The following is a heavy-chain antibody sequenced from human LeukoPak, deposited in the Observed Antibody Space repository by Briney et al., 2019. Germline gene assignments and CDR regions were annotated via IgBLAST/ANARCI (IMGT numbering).Heavy chain of an antibody. V-gene: IGHV3-23*01. CDR1: GFTFSSYA. J-gene: IGHJ4*02. D-gene: IGHD2-15*01. CDR2: ISGSGGST. CDR3: ARDLGWFHFDS. Sequence: GGSLRLSCAASGFTFSSYAMSWVRQAPGKGLEWVSAISGSGGSTYYADSVKGRFTISRDNAKNSLFLQMNSVRAEDTAIYYCARDLGWFHFDSWGQGTLVTVSS.